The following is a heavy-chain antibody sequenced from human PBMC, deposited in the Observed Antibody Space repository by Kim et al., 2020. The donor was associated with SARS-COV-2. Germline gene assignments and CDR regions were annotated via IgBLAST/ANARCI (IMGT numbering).Heavy chain of an antibody. CDR3: ARAPYSSSWYDWYFDL. CDR1: GYTFTGYY. Sequence: ASVKVSCKASGYTFTGYYMHWVRQAPGQGLEWMGRINPNSGGTNYAQKFQGRVTMTRDTSISTAYMELSRLRSDDTVVYYCARAPYSSSWYDWYFDLWGRRTLVTVSS. J-gene: IGHJ2*01. D-gene: IGHD6-13*01. V-gene: IGHV1-2*05. CDR2: INPNSGGT.